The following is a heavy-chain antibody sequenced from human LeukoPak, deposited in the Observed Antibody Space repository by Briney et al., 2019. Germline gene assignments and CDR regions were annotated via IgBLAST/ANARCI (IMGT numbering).Heavy chain of an antibody. CDR3: ARTYYYGSGIHFDY. CDR2: INPNSGGT. J-gene: IGHJ4*02. V-gene: IGHV1-2*02. Sequence: ASVKVSCKASGYTFTDCYMYWVRQAPGQGLEWMGWINPNSGGTNYAQKFQGRATMTRDTSMSTAYMELSRLRSDDTAVYFCARTYYYGSGIHFDYWGQGTLVTVSS. CDR1: GYTFTDCY. D-gene: IGHD3-10*01.